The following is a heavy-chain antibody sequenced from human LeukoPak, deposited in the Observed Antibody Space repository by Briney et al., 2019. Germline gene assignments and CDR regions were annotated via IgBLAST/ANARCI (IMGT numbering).Heavy chain of an antibody. CDR2: IYTSEST. CDR3: ARHETTVTTPFDY. V-gene: IGHV4-61*02. Sequence: SETLSLTCSVSGGSISSSNYYWSWIRQPAGKGLEWIGRIYTSESTNYNPSLKSRVTISVDTSKNQFSLKLSSVTAADTAVYYCARHETTVTTPFDYWGQGTLVTVSS. J-gene: IGHJ4*02. CDR1: GGSISSSNYY. D-gene: IGHD4-17*01.